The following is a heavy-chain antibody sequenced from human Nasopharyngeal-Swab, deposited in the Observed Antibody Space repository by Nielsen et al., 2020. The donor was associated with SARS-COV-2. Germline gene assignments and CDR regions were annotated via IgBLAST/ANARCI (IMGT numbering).Heavy chain of an antibody. Sequence: SVKVSCKASGGTFSSYAISWVRQAPGQGLEWMGGIIPIFGTANYTQKFQGRVTITADESTSTAYMELSSLRSEDTAVYYCARSPRWGSGIQDYWGQGTLVTVSS. D-gene: IGHD3-10*01. CDR1: GGTFSSYA. V-gene: IGHV1-69*13. CDR3: ARSPRWGSGIQDY. CDR2: IIPIFGTA. J-gene: IGHJ4*02.